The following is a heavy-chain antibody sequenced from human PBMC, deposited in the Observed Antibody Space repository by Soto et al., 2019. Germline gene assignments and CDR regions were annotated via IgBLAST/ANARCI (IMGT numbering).Heavy chain of an antibody. CDR2: IYPGDSDT. D-gene: IGHD5-18*01. J-gene: IGHJ3*02. CDR3: ARLYWVDTAIISDLSGSDAFDI. V-gene: IGHV5-51*01. CDR1: GYRFTSYW. Sequence: PGESLKISCTGSGYRFTSYWIAWVRQVPGKGLEWMGIIYPGDSDTRYSPSFQGQVTISADKSISTAYLQWSSLKASDTAMYYCARLYWVDTAIISDLSGSDAFDIWGQGTMVTVSS.